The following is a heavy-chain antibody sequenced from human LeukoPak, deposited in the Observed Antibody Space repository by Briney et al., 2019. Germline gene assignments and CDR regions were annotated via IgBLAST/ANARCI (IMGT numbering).Heavy chain of an antibody. J-gene: IGHJ3*02. CDR2: ICTSGST. Sequence: SETLSLTCTVSGGSISSYYWSWIRQPAGKGLEWIGRICTSGSTNYNPSLKSRVTMSVDTSKNQFSLKLSSVTAADTAVYYCARDPMPRITIFGVVPRAFDIWGQGTMVTVSS. CDR1: GGSISSYY. V-gene: IGHV4-4*07. CDR3: ARDPMPRITIFGVVPRAFDI. D-gene: IGHD3-3*01.